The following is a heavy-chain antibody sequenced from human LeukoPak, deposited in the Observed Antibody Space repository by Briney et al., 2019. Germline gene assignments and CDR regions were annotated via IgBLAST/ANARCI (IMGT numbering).Heavy chain of an antibody. V-gene: IGHV4-59*01. CDR2: IYYSGST. D-gene: IGHD3-10*01. Sequence: PSETLSLTCTVSGGSISSYYWSWIRQPPGKRLEWIGYIYYSGSTNYNPSLKSRVTISVDTSKTQSSLKLSSVTAADTAVYYCARAPWPQYYYGSGSWYFDYWGQGTLVTVSS. CDR3: ARAPWPQYYYGSGSWYFDY. CDR1: GGSISSYY. J-gene: IGHJ4*02.